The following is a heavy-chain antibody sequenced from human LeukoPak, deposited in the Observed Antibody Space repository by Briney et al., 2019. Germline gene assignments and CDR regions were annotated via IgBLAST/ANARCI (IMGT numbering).Heavy chain of an antibody. J-gene: IGHJ1*01. CDR1: GFTFSSFA. V-gene: IGHV3-23*01. D-gene: IGHD2-2*01. CDR2: ISGSGGGT. Sequence: GGSWRSSCAASGFTFSSFAMSWVRQAPGKGLEWVSAISGSGGGTYYAGSVMGRFAISRDNSKNTLYLQMNSLRAEDTAVYYCAKDCSTTCRVYFQHWGQ. CDR3: AKDCSTTCRVYFQH.